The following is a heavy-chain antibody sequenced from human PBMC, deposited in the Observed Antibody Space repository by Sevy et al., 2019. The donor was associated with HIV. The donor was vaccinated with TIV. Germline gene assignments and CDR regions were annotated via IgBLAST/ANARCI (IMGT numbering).Heavy chain of an antibody. V-gene: IGHV3-7*01. CDR3: AREPDQGIVVVTANALDY. Sequence: GGSLRLSCAASGFTFSSYWMSWVRQAPGKGLEWVASIKQDGSEKYYVDSVKGRFTISRDNAKNSLYLQMNSLRAEDTAVYYCAREPDQGIVVVTANALDYWGQGTLVTVSS. CDR1: GFTFSSYW. J-gene: IGHJ4*02. D-gene: IGHD2-21*02. CDR2: IKQDGSEK.